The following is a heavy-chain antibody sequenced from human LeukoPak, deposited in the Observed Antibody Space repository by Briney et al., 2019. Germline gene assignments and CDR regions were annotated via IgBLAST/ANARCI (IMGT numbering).Heavy chain of an antibody. J-gene: IGHJ3*01. V-gene: IGHV3-23*01. CDR1: GFTFSSHG. Sequence: PGGSLRLSCAASGFTFSSHGMNWVRQAPGKGLEWVSGITGGGTTYYADSVKGRVTISRDNSKNTLYLQMNSLRAEDTAVYYCAKGRHWLALDDWGEGAMVTVSS. CDR3: AKGRHWLALDD. CDR2: ITGGGTT. D-gene: IGHD6-19*01.